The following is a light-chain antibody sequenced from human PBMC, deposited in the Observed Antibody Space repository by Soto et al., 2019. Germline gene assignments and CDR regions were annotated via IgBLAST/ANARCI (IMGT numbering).Light chain of an antibody. Sequence: EIVMTQSPATLSVSPGERATLSCRASQSVSSNLACYQQKPGQAPRLLIYGASTRATGIPARFSGSGSGTEFTLTISSLQPDDFATYYCQQYNSYSRTFGQGTKVDIK. J-gene: IGKJ1*01. CDR2: GAS. CDR3: QQYNSYSRT. CDR1: QSVSSN. V-gene: IGKV3-15*01.